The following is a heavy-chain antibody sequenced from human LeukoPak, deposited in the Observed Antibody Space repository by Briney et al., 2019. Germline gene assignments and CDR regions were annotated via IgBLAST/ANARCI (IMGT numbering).Heavy chain of an antibody. Sequence: GGSLRLSCAASGFTFSSYAMSWVRQAPGKGLEWVSAISGSGGSKYYADSVKGRFTISRDNSKNTLYLQMNSLRAEDTAVYYCAKDPHYYDSSGYSGYWGQGTLVTVSS. V-gene: IGHV3-23*01. J-gene: IGHJ4*02. CDR1: GFTFSSYA. D-gene: IGHD3-22*01. CDR3: AKDPHYYDSSGYSGY. CDR2: ISGSGGSK.